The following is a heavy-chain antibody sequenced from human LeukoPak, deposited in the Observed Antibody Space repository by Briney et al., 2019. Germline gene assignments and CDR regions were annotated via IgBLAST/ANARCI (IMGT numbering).Heavy chain of an antibody. CDR1: GGSFSGYY. Sequence: SETLSLTCAVYGGSFSGYYWSWIRQPPGRGLEWIGEINHSGSTNYNPSLKSRVTISVDTSKNQFSLKLSSVTAADTAVYYCARVQNYYDTSGYRANVFDIWGQGTMVTVSS. D-gene: IGHD3-22*01. CDR2: INHSGST. CDR3: ARVQNYYDTSGYRANVFDI. V-gene: IGHV4-34*01. J-gene: IGHJ3*02.